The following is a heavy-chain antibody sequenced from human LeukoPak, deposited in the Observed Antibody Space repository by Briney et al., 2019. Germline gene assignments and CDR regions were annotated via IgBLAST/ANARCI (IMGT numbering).Heavy chain of an antibody. CDR3: ARDAGYCRGGSCYSPRHYYYGMDV. CDR1: GGSISSGSYY. J-gene: IGHJ6*02. Sequence: SETLSLTCTVPGGSISSGSYYWSWIRQPAGRGLECIVRIYTSASTNYNPSLKSRVTISVDTSKNQFSLKLSSVTAADTAVYYCARDAGYCRGGSCYSPRHYYYGMDVWGQGTTVTVSS. CDR2: IYTSAST. V-gene: IGHV4-61*02. D-gene: IGHD2-15*01.